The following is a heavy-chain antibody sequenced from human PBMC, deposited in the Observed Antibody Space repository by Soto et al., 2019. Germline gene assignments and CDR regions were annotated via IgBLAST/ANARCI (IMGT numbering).Heavy chain of an antibody. Sequence: SETLSLTCTVSGGSISSGGYYWSWIRQHPGKGLEWIGYIYYSGSTYYNPSLKSRVTISVDTSKNQFSLKLSSVSAADTAVYYCARFKDGYNRPDWFDPWGQGTLVTVSS. J-gene: IGHJ5*02. D-gene: IGHD5-12*01. CDR2: IYYSGST. CDR1: GGSISSGGYY. V-gene: IGHV4-31*03. CDR3: ARFKDGYNRPDWFDP.